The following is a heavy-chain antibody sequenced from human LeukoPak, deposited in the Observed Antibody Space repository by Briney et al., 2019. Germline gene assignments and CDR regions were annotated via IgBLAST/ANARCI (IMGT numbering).Heavy chain of an antibody. CDR1: GFTFDDYA. CDR3: AKVLYYYDSSGYSYYFDY. V-gene: IGHV3-9*01. D-gene: IGHD3-22*01. CDR2: ISWNSGSI. J-gene: IGHJ4*02. Sequence: GGSLRLSCAASGFTFDDYAMHWVRQAPGKGLEWVSGISWNSGSIGYADSVKGRFTISRDNAKNSLYLQMNSLRAEDTALYYCAKVLYYYDSSGYSYYFDYWGQGTLVTVSS.